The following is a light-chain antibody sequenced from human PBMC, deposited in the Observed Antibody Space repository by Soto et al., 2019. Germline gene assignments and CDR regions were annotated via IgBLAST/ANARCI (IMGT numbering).Light chain of an antibody. CDR1: SGSVSAYDY. CDR3: VLYMGSGIWV. CDR2: STN. Sequence: QTVVTQEPSLSVSPGGTVTLTCGLSSGSVSAYDYPSWYQQTPGQAPRTLIYSTNSRSSGVPDRFSGSILGNKAALTITGAQADDESDYYCVLYMGSGIWVFGGGTKVNVL. J-gene: IGLJ3*02. V-gene: IGLV8-61*01.